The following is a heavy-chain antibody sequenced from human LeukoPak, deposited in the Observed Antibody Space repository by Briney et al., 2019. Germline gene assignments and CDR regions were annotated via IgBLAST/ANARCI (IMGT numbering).Heavy chain of an antibody. D-gene: IGHD5-24*01. CDR1: GYSISSGYY. V-gene: IGHV4-38-2*02. CDR3: ARLYLPATRFDY. CDR2: IYHSGST. J-gene: IGHJ4*02. Sequence: PSETLSLTCTVSGYSISSGYYWGWIRQPPGKGLEWIGSIYHSGSTYYNPSLESRVTISVDTSKNQFSLKLSSVTAADTAVYYCARLYLPATRFDYWGQGTLVTVSS.